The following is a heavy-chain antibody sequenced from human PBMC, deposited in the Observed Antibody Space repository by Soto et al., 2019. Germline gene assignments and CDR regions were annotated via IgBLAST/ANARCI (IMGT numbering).Heavy chain of an antibody. CDR3: ARGLHYYDSSGYLDY. CDR2: IYYSGST. D-gene: IGHD3-22*01. J-gene: IGHJ4*02. CDR1: GGSISTYY. Sequence: SETLSLTCAVSGGSISTYYWSWSRQPPGKGLEWIGYIYYSGSTDYKPSLKSRVTISVDTSKNQFSLKLSSVTAADTAVYYCARGLHYYDSSGYLDYWGQGTLVTVSS. V-gene: IGHV4-59*01.